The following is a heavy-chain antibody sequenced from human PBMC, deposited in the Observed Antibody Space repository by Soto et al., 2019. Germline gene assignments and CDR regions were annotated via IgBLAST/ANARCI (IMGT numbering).Heavy chain of an antibody. CDR3: ANYGGNSGYFDY. Sequence: SETLSLTCTVSGGSISSGDYYWSWIRQPPGKGLEWIGYIYYSGSTYYNPSLKSRVTISVDTSKNQFSLKLSSVTAADTAVYYCANYGGNSGYFDYWGQGTLVTVSS. D-gene: IGHD4-17*01. J-gene: IGHJ4*02. V-gene: IGHV4-30-4*01. CDR2: IYYSGST. CDR1: GGSISSGDYY.